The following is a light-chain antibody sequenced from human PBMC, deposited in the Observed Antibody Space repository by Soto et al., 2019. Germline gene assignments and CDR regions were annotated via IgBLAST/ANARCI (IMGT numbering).Light chain of an antibody. CDR2: LGS. CDR3: MQALQPPWT. V-gene: IGKV2-28*01. J-gene: IGKJ1*01. CDR1: QSLLHSNGYNY. Sequence: DIVMTQSPLSLPVTPGEPASISCRSSQSLLHSNGYNYLDWYLQKPGQSPQLLIYLGSNRASGVPDRFSGSGSGTDFTLKISRVEAEDVGVYYCMQALQPPWTFGQGTKEEIK.